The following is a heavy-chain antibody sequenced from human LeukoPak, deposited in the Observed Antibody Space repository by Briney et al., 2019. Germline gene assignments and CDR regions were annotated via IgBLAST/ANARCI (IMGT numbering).Heavy chain of an antibody. Sequence: SSETLSLTCTVSGGSISSYYWSWIRQPAGKGLEWIGRIYTSGSTNYNPSLKSRVTISVDKSKNQFSLKLSSVTAADTAVYYCARGPPALAVAGTLLYYFDYWGQGTLLTVSS. V-gene: IGHV4-4*07. J-gene: IGHJ4*02. CDR3: ARGPPALAVAGTLLYYFDY. CDR1: GGSISSYY. D-gene: IGHD6-19*01. CDR2: IYTSGST.